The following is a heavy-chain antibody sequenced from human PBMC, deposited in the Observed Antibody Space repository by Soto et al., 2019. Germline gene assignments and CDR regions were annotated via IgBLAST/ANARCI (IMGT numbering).Heavy chain of an antibody. J-gene: IGHJ3*02. CDR3: AREGLYGSIQDNTFDI. V-gene: IGHV1-8*01. CDR2: MNPNSGNT. Sequence: QVQLVQSGAEVKRSGASVRISCKASGYTFNRHDINWVRQATGQGPEWIGWMNPNSGNTGYAQKFQGRVTMTRDCSITTAYMDLSSLTSEDTAIYYCAREGLYGSIQDNTFDIWGQGTMVSVSS. D-gene: IGHD6-19*01. CDR1: GYTFNRHD.